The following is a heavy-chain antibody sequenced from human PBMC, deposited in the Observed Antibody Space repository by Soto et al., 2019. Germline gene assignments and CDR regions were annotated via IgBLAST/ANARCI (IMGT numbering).Heavy chain of an antibody. CDR2: IYPGDSDT. J-gene: IGHJ5*02. D-gene: IGHD2-2*01. CDR3: ARPSLGGYCSSTSCYPYNWFEP. Sequence: GESLKISCKGSGYSFTSYWIGWVRHMLGKGLEWMGIIYPGDSDTRYSPSFQCQVTISADKSISTAYLQWSSLKASDTTMYYCARPSLGGYCSSTSCYPYNWFEPSGQGKLGTSS. CDR1: GYSFTSYW. V-gene: IGHV5-51*01.